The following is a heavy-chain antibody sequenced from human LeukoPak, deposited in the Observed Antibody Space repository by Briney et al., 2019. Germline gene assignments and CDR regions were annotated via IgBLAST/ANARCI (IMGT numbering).Heavy chain of an antibody. V-gene: IGHV3-23*01. CDR2: ISGSGDTT. J-gene: IGHJ5*02. Sequence: GGSLRLSCAASGFTFSSFAMTWVRQAPGKGLELVSVISGSGDTTYYADSVKGRLTISRDNSKNTLYLQMNSLRAEDTAVYYCAREGLILDPWGQGTLVTVSS. CDR1: GFTFSSFA. CDR3: AREGLILDP.